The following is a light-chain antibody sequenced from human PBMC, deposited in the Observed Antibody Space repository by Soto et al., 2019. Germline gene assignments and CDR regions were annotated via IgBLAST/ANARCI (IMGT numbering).Light chain of an antibody. CDR3: ASWDDSLKGVV. Sequence: QSVLTQPPSASGTPGQRVAISCSGSSSNIGSNSVNWYQQFPGTAPKLLIYSNNQRPSGVLDRFSGSKSGTSASLAISGLQSEDEADYHCASWDDSLKGVVFGGGTKLTVL. V-gene: IGLV1-44*01. CDR1: SSNIGSNS. CDR2: SNN. J-gene: IGLJ2*01.